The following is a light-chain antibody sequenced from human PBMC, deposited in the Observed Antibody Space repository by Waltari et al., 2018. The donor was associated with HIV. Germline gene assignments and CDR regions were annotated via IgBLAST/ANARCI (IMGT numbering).Light chain of an antibody. CDR1: SSNIGSNV. CDR3: ATWEDILRGYV. Sequence: QSVLTQPPSVSGAPRQRVTISCSGGSSNIGSNVVNCYQQLPGKAPRLLIYYDDLLSHGLSERFSGATSGTSASLAISGLQSEDEADYCCATWEDILRGYVFGPGTKVTVL. CDR2: YDD. V-gene: IGLV1-36*01. J-gene: IGLJ1*01.